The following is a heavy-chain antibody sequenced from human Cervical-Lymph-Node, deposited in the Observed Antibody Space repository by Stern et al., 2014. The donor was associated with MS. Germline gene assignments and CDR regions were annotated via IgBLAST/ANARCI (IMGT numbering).Heavy chain of an antibody. CDR3: ERGGGYDSGVCDY. V-gene: IGHV1-46*01. Sequence: QLLESGAEVKKPGASVKVSCRTSGYTFITHYMYWVRQAPGQGLEWMAAINLPGSTDIYAQKFQSRLPITLDTVTHNIYMDPRSLTSEDWAVYYCERGGGYDSGVCDYWGQGTPVTVSS. CDR2: INLPGSTD. D-gene: IGHD5-12*01. J-gene: IGHJ4*02. CDR1: GYTFITHY.